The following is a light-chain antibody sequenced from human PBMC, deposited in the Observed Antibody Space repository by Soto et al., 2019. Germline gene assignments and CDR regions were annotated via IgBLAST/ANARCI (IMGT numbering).Light chain of an antibody. CDR2: AAS. CDR3: QQNYSATWT. J-gene: IGKJ1*01. Sequence: IQMTQSPSTVSAPVGDRVTITFLASQSISSWLAWYQQKPGKAPKLLIYAASTLQSAVPSRFSGSGSETDFTLTISSLQPEDFATYSCQQNYSATWTFGQGTKVDIK. V-gene: IGKV1-39*01. CDR1: QSISSW.